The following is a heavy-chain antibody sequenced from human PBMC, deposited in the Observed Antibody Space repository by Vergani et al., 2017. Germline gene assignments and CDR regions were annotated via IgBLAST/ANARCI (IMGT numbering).Heavy chain of an antibody. J-gene: IGHJ5*02. CDR1: GFTFDDYA. CDR2: ISWNSGSI. V-gene: IGHV3-9*01. Sequence: EVQLVESGGGLVQPGRSLRLSCAASGFTFDDYAMHWVRQAPGKGLEWVSGISWNSGSIGYAGSVKGRFTISRDNAKNSLYLQMNSLRAEDTALYYCAKDIRLGELSFPQFDPWGQGTLVTVSS. D-gene: IGHD3-16*02. CDR3: AKDIRLGELSFPQFDP.